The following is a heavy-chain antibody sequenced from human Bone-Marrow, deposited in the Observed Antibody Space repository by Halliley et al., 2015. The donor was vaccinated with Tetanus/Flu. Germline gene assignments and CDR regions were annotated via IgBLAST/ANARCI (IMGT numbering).Heavy chain of an antibody. CDR2: ISGGGEST. CDR3: ARDREWSVIAATTPHH. Sequence: ALISGGGESTYYADSVKGRFTISRDNNKNSLYLQMNSLTSDDTAFYYCARDREWSVIAATTPHHWGQGTLVTVSS. V-gene: IGHV3-43*02. D-gene: IGHD2-15*01. J-gene: IGHJ4*01.